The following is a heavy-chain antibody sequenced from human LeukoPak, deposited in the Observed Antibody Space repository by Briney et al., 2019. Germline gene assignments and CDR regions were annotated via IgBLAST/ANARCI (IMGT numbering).Heavy chain of an antibody. V-gene: IGHV4-4*07. J-gene: IGHJ4*02. CDR3: ARETINYFDY. CDR1: GGSISSYY. Sequence: SETLSLTCTVSGGSISSYYWSWIRQPAGKGLEWIGRIYTSGSTNYNPSLKSRVTMSVDTSKNQFSLQLNSVTPEDTAVYFCARETINYFDYWGQGTLVTVSS. CDR2: IYTSGST. D-gene: IGHD4/OR15-4a*01.